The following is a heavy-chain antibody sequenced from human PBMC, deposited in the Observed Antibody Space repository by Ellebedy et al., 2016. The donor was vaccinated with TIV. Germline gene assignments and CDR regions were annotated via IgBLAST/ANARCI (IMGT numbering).Heavy chain of an antibody. J-gene: IGHJ3*02. CDR2: INHSGST. CDR1: GGSFSGYY. CDR3: ARGPYVTSGYYTYEAFDI. V-gene: IGHV4-34*01. Sequence: MPSETLSLTCAVYGGSFSGYYWSWIRQPPGKGLEWIGEINHSGSTNYNPSLKSRVTVSVDTSTNQFSLKLSSVTAADTAVYYCARGPYVTSGYYTYEAFDIWGQGTMVTVSS. D-gene: IGHD3-22*01.